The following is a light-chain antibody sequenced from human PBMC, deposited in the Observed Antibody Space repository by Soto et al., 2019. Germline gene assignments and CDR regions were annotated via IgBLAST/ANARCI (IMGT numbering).Light chain of an antibody. CDR1: QSVRSNS. V-gene: IGKV3-20*01. CDR3: QQYGSSPYT. Sequence: EVVLTQSPGTLTLSPGERATLSCRASQSVRSNSIAWYQQKVGQAPRLLIYGTSNRPAVIPDRISGSGSGTDFTLTISGVEPEDFAMYVCQQYGSSPYTFGQGTRLETK. CDR2: GTS. J-gene: IGKJ2*01.